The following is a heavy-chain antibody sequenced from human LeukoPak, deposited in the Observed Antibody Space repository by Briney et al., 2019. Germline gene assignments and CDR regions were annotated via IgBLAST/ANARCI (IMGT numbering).Heavy chain of an antibody. CDR2: IIPIFGTA. Sequence: ASVKVSCKASGGTFSSYAISWVRQAPGQGLEWMGGIIPIFGTANYAQKFQGRVTITADESTSTAYMELSSLGSEDTAVYYCAETGDGYNDAFDIWGQGTMVTVSS. J-gene: IGHJ3*02. CDR1: GGTFSSYA. D-gene: IGHD5-24*01. CDR3: AETGDGYNDAFDI. V-gene: IGHV1-69*13.